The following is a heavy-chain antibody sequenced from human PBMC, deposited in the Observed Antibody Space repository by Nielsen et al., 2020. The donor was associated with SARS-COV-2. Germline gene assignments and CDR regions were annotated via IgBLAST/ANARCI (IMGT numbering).Heavy chain of an antibody. CDR1: GGSISSYY. J-gene: IGHJ6*03. V-gene: IGHV4-59*08. CDR3: ARLGRIKAAIRYYYYYMAV. Sequence: SETLSLTCTVSGGSISSYYWSWIRQPPGKGLEWIGYIYYSGSTNYNPSLKSRVTISVDTSKNQFSLKLSSVTAADTAVYYCARLGRIKAAIRYYYYYMAVWGKGTTVTVSS. CDR2: IYYSGST. D-gene: IGHD1-26*01.